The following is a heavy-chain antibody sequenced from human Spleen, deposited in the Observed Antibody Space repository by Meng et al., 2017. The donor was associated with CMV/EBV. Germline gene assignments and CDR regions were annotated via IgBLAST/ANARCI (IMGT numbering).Heavy chain of an antibody. CDR3: ARNARGSGY. J-gene: IGHJ4*02. CDR2: IKQDGSEK. CDR1: GFTFSTSW. Sequence: RLACAASGFTFSTSWITWVRQAPGKGLEWVANIKQDGSEKYYVDSVKGRFTISRDNAKNSLFLQMNSLRAEDTAMYYCARNARGSGYWGQGTLVTVSS. V-gene: IGHV3-7*01. D-gene: IGHD3-10*01.